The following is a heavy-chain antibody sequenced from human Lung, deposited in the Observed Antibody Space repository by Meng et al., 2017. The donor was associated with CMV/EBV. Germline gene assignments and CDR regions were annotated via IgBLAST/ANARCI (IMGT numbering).Heavy chain of an antibody. CDR3: ARHRSKAAAVTP. Sequence: NVSCKGSGYSFTSYWIGWVRQLPGKGLEWMGIIYPGDSDTRYSPSFQGQVTISADKSISTADLQWSSLKASDTAMYYCARHRSKAAAVTPWGQGALVTVSS. D-gene: IGHD6-13*01. CDR2: IYPGDSDT. CDR1: GYSFTSYW. V-gene: IGHV5-51*01. J-gene: IGHJ4*02.